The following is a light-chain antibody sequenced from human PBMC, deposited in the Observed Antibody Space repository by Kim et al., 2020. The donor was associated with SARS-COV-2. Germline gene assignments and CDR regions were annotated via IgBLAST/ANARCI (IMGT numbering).Light chain of an antibody. CDR1: VLSKKY. J-gene: IGLJ2*01. CDR3: YSAADNNRV. CDR2: KDS. Sequence: SVSPGQTASSTCTGDVLSKKYARWFQQKPGQAPVLVIYKDSELPSGIPGRFSGSSSGTTVTLTISGAQVEDEADYYCYSAADNNRVCGVGTQLTVL. V-gene: IGLV3-27*01.